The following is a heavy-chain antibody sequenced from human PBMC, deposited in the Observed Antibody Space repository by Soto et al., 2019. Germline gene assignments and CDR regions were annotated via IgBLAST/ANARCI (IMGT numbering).Heavy chain of an antibody. CDR3: TRAYGAETFDF. Sequence: ASVKVSCKASGYTFTGHYSHWVRQAPRHGLEWMGWMNPNSGNKGYAQNFRGRVTMTQNTAIGTAYMELSSLRSDDTATYYCTRAYGAETFDFWGQGTRVTVSS. V-gene: IGHV1-8*02. CDR1: GYTFTGHY. CDR2: MNPNSGNK. D-gene: IGHD3-10*01. J-gene: IGHJ5*01.